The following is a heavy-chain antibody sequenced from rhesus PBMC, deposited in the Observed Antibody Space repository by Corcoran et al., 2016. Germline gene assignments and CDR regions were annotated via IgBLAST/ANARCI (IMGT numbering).Heavy chain of an antibody. J-gene: IGHJ4*01. CDR2: NDFNTAST. D-gene: IGHD3-28*01. CDR1: GGSISAYF. CDR3: ASVDYGSGFPDF. Sequence: QVRLQQWGEGLVKPSETLSLTCAVYGGSISAYFWTWIRQPPGKGLEWIGNNDFNTASTNYNPSLKNRVTFSKDTSKNQFSLKLNSVTAADTAVYYCASVDYGSGFPDFWGQGVLVTVSS. V-gene: IGHV4-73*01.